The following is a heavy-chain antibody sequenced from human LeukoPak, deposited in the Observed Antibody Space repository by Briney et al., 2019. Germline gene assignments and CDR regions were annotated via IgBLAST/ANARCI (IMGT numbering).Heavy chain of an antibody. CDR2: IYYSGST. Sequence: SETLSLTCTVSGGSISSYYWSWIRQPPGKGLEWIGYIYYSGSTNYNPSLKSRVTISVDTSKNQFSLKLSSVTAADTAVYYCARALYYCDSSGYYYFDYWGQGTLVTVSS. J-gene: IGHJ4*02. V-gene: IGHV4-59*01. CDR3: ARALYYCDSSGYYYFDY. D-gene: IGHD3-22*01. CDR1: GGSISSYY.